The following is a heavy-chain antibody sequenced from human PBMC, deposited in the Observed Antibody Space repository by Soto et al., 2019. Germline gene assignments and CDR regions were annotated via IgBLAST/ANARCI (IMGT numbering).Heavy chain of an antibody. J-gene: IGHJ4*02. Sequence: PSETLSLTCSVSGTSVSNYYWSWIRQPAGKGLEHIGRIYTSGSTSYNPSLKSRVTMSMDTSQTQIYLNLTSVTAADTAVYYCAKGGKKLSNLFNNWAQEIQVTVP. CDR2: IYTSGST. D-gene: IGHD2-15*01. V-gene: IGHV4-4*07. CDR1: GTSVSNYY. CDR3: AKGGKKLSNLFNN.